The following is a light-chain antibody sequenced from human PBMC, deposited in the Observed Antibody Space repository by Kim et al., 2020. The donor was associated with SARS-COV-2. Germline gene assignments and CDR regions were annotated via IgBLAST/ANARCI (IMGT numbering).Light chain of an antibody. J-gene: IGKJ4*01. CDR1: QGISSY. CDR3: QQYYSYPLT. CDR2: AAS. Sequence: AIRMTQSPSSFSASTGDRVTITCRASQGISSYLAWYQQKPGKAPKLLIYAASTLQSGVPSRFSGSGSGTDFTLSISCLQSEYFSTYYCQQYYSYPLTFGGGTKMDIK. V-gene: IGKV1-8*01.